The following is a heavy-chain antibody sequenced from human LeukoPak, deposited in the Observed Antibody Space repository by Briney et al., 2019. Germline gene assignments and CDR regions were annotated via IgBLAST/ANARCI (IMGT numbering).Heavy chain of an antibody. D-gene: IGHD2-15*01. CDR3: ARGSGINWFDP. CDR1: GFTVSSNY. Sequence: PGGSLRLSCAASGFTVSSNYMSWVRQAPGKGLEWVSVIYSGGSTYYADSVKGRFTISRDNSKNTLYLQMDSLRAEDTAVHYCARGSGINWFDPWGQGTLVTVSS. J-gene: IGHJ5*02. V-gene: IGHV3-53*01. CDR2: IYSGGST.